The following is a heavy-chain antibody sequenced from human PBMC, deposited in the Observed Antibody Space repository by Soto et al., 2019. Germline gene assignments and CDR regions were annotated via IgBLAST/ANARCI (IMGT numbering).Heavy chain of an antibody. V-gene: IGHV1-8*01. J-gene: IGHJ6*02. Sequence: ASVKVSCKASGYTVTSYDINWVRQATGQGLEWMGWMNPNSGNTGYSQNFQGRVTMTRDTSISTAYMELSSLRSEDTAVYYCARVFNGYSLRGYYYVMVVWGQGTTVTVS. CDR2: MNPNSGNT. CDR3: ARVFNGYSLRGYYYVMVV. D-gene: IGHD5-18*01. CDR1: GYTVTSYD.